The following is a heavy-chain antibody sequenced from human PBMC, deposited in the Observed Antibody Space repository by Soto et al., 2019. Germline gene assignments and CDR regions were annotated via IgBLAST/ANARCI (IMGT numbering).Heavy chain of an antibody. V-gene: IGHV1-2*04. D-gene: IGHD6-13*01. CDR2: INPNSGGT. J-gene: IGHJ4*02. CDR3: ARTPQQQPTLLDY. CDR1: GYTFTGYY. Sequence: QVQLVQSGAEVKKPGASVKVSCKASGYTFTGYYMHWVRQAPGQGLEWMGWINPNSGGTNYAQKFQGWVTMTRDTSISAAYMELSRLRSDDTAVYCCARTPQQQPTLLDYWGQGTLVTVSS.